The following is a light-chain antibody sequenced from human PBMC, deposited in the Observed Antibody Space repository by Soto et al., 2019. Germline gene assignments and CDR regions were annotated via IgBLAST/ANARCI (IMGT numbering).Light chain of an antibody. J-gene: IGKJ1*01. CDR1: QSVSSTY. Sequence: EIVLTQSPGTLSLSPGERATLSCRASQSVSSTYLAWYQQQSGQAPRLLIYGASNRATGIPDRFSGSGSGTDFTLTISRLEPEDFAVYYCQQYGSSSWTFGQGTKVEIK. V-gene: IGKV3-20*01. CDR2: GAS. CDR3: QQYGSSSWT.